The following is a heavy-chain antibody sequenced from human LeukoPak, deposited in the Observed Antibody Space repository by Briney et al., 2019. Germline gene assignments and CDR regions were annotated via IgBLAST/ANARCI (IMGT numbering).Heavy chain of an antibody. CDR3: AREISRFGI. D-gene: IGHD3-16*01. Sequence: GGSLRLSCVDSAFNFSGNYMTWVRQAPGKGLEWVSAIGGTTYYADSVKGRFTISRDNPKSTLYLQMHSLSAEDTAVYYCAREISRFGIWGQGTLVTVSS. J-gene: IGHJ4*02. V-gene: IGHV3-66*01. CDR1: AFNFSGNY. CDR2: IGGTT.